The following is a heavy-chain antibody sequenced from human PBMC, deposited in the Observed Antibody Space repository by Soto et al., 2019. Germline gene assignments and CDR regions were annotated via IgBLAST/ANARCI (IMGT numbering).Heavy chain of an antibody. D-gene: IGHD6-13*01. CDR2: INAGDGNT. CDR1: GYTFTTYA. J-gene: IGHJ3*02. CDR3: ARGRTTVAAGTSAFDI. Sequence: QVQLVQSGAEVKKAGASVKVSCKASGYTFTTYAIHWVRQAPGQRLEWMGWINAGDGNTKYSQKFQGRVTITTDTSASTAYMELSSLRYEDTAVYYCARGRTTVAAGTSAFDIWGQGTMVTVSS. V-gene: IGHV1-3*01.